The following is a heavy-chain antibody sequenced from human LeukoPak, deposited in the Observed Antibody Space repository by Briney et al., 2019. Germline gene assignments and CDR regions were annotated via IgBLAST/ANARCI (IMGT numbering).Heavy chain of an antibody. CDR3: AKAPGPAAVGGFDY. V-gene: IGHV3-53*01. CDR2: MNSGGST. CDR1: GFIVSSDF. Sequence: GGSLRLSCAASGFIVSSDFMNWVRQAPGKGLEWVSAMNSGGSTFYADSVKGRFTISRDNSKNTLYLQMNSLRVEDTAVYYCAKAPGPAAVGGFDYWGQGTLVTVSS. J-gene: IGHJ4*02. D-gene: IGHD2-2*01.